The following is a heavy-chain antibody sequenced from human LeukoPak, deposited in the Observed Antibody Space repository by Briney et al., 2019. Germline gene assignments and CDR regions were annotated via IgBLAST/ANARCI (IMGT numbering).Heavy chain of an antibody. V-gene: IGHV4-59*01. CDR2: VSHTGAT. Sequence: PSETLSLTCSVSGASINGYFWNWVRQTPEKRLDWIGYVSHTGATTSNPTLKSRVSITIDTSKSQIPLTMTSVTAADSALYYCARDRRGSFYTFDLWGPGTIVSVS. D-gene: IGHD1-26*01. CDR1: GASINGYF. CDR3: ARDRRGSFYTFDL. J-gene: IGHJ3*01.